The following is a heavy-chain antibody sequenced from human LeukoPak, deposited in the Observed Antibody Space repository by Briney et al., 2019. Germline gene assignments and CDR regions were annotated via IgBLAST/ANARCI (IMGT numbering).Heavy chain of an antibody. V-gene: IGHV4-39*01. CDR1: GDSISSSSSY. D-gene: IGHD3-22*01. CDR2: IYYSGST. Sequence: SETLSLTCTVSGDSISSSSSYWGWIRQPPGEGLEWIGSIYYSGSTYYNTSLKSRVTISVDTSKNQFSLKLSSVTAADTAVYYCARGHFDSSGSDYWGQGTLVTVSS. CDR3: ARGHFDSSGSDY. J-gene: IGHJ4*02.